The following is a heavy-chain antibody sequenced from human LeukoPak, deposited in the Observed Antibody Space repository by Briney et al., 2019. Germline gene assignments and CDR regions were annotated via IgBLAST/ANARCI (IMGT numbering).Heavy chain of an antibody. D-gene: IGHD2-15*01. V-gene: IGHV1-69*13. CDR1: GGTFISYA. CDR3: ARLYCSGGSCYYYYGMDV. Sequence: ASVKVSCKASGGTFISYAISWVRQAPGQGLEWMGGIIPIFGTANYAQKFQGRVTITADESTSTAYMELSSLRSEDTAVYYCARLYCSGGSCYYYYGMDVWGQGTTVTVSS. CDR2: IIPIFGTA. J-gene: IGHJ6*02.